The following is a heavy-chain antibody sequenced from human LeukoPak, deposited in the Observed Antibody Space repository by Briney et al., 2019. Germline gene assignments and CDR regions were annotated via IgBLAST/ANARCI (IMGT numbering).Heavy chain of an antibody. V-gene: IGHV3-66*01. J-gene: IGHJ4*02. CDR3: ARSPRYCSGGSCYSGGDY. CDR2: IYSGGST. D-gene: IGHD2-15*01. CDR1: GFTVSSNY. Sequence: PGGSLRLSCAASGFTVSSNYMSWVRQAPGKGLEWVSVIYSGGSTYYADSVKGRFTISRDNSKNTLYLQMNSLRAEDTAVYYCARSPRYCSGGSCYSGGDYWGQGTLVTVPS.